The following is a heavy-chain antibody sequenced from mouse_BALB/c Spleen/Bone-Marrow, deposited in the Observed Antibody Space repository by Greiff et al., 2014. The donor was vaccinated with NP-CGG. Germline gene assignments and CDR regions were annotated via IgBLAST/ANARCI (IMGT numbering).Heavy chain of an antibody. Sequence: QVQLKQSGAELVRPGSSVKISCKASGCAFSSYWMNWVKQRPGQGLEWIGQIYPGDGDTNYNGKFKGKATLTADKSSSTAYMQLSSLTSEDSAVYFCARDYYGSRYYFDYWGQGTTLTVSS. CDR2: IYPGDGDT. D-gene: IGHD1-1*01. CDR1: GCAFSSYW. CDR3: ARDYYGSRYYFDY. J-gene: IGHJ2*01. V-gene: IGHV1-80*01.